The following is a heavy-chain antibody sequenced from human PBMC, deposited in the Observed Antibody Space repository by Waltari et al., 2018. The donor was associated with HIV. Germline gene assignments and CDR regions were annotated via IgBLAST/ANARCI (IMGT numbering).Heavy chain of an antibody. V-gene: IGHV4-34*01. CDR3: ARGVSPDHLWASYPDF. CDR1: GEPFTAYH. CDR2: IYQTGST. Sequence: HVALQQRGTGLLRISDTLSLQCAVFGEPFTAYHREPYQSVTRPKRTWFRQHPGKGLEWIGEIYQTGSTNSNPSLKSRRSMSIDTIKKQFSLKLISVTAADTAVYYCARGVSPDHLWASYPDFWGQGTLVTVSS. D-gene: IGHD3-16*02. J-gene: IGHJ4*02.